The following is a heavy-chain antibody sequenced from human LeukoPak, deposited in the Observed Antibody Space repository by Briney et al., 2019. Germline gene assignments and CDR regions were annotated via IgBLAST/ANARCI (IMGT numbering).Heavy chain of an antibody. CDR3: ARDFADYGDYWPRFDP. J-gene: IGHJ5*02. Sequence: SVKVSCKASGGTFSSYAISWVRQAPGQGLEWMGGIIPIFGTANYAQEFQGRVTITADESTSTAYMELSSLRSEDTAVYYCARDFADYGDYWPRFDPWGQGTLVTVSS. V-gene: IGHV1-69*13. CDR2: IIPIFGTA. CDR1: GGTFSSYA. D-gene: IGHD4-17*01.